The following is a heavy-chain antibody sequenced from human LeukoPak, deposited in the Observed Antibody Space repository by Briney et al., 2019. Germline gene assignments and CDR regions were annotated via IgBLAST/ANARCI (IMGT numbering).Heavy chain of an antibody. V-gene: IGHV3-9*01. Sequence: GGSLRLSCAASGFTFDDYAMHWVRQAPGKGLEWVSGISWNSGSIGYADSVEGRFTISRDNAKNSLYLQMNSLRAEDTALYYCAKDMYNEMATPDYWGQGTLVTVSS. CDR1: GFTFDDYA. J-gene: IGHJ4*02. CDR2: ISWNSGSI. CDR3: AKDMYNEMATPDY. D-gene: IGHD5-24*01.